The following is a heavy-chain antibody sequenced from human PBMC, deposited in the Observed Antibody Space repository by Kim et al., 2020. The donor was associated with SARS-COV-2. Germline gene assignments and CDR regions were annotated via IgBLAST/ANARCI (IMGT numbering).Heavy chain of an antibody. J-gene: IGHJ4*02. V-gene: IGHV3-33*08. CDR2: IWYDGSNK. CDR1: GFTFSSYG. Sequence: GGSLRLSCAASGFTFSSYGMHWVRQAPGKGLEWVAVIWYDGSNKYYADSVKGRFTISRDNSKNTLYLQMNSLRAEDTAVYYCARGLVRYGGNSGLDYWGQGTLVTVSS. CDR3: ARGLVRYGGNSGLDY. D-gene: IGHD2-21*02.